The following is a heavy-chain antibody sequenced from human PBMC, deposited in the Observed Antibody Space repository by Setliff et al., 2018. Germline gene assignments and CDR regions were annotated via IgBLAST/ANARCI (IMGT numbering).Heavy chain of an antibody. CDR2: VNHVGNT. J-gene: IGHJ4*02. V-gene: IGHV4-34*01. CDR1: GGSFSGYY. D-gene: IGHD1-26*01. Sequence: KPSETLSLTCAIYGGSFSGYYWSWIRQPPGKGLEWVGEVNHVGNTNYNPSLKSRVMIPLDTSKNQFSLKLFSVTAADTAVYYCARGSGSFPFDYWGQGVLVTVSS. CDR3: ARGSGSFPFDY.